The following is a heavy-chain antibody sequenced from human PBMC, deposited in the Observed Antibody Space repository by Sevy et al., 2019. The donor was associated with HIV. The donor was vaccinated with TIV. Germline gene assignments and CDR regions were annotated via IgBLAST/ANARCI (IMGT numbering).Heavy chain of an antibody. CDR2: INPDSGGP. CDR1: GYTFTGYY. J-gene: IGHJ4*02. V-gene: IGHV1-2*02. Sequence: ASVEVSCKASGYTFTGYYMHWVRQAPGQGLEWIGWINPDSGGPNYAPKFQGRVTLTRDTSISTAYMELSRLKSDDTAVYYCVRDDRDGYFDYWGQGTLVTVSS. CDR3: VRDDRDGYFDY.